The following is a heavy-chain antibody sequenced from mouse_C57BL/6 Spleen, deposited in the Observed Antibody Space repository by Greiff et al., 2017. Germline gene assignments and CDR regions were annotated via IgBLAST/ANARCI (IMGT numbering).Heavy chain of an antibody. Sequence: EVQLVESGGGLVQPGGSMQLSCVASGFTFSNYWMNWVRQSPEKGLEWVAQIRLKSDNYETHYAESVKGRFTISRDDSKSSVYLKMNNLRAEDTGIYYCKDEGGDYWGQGTTLTVSS. J-gene: IGHJ2*01. CDR2: IRLKSDNYET. V-gene: IGHV6-3*01. CDR3: KDEGGDY. CDR1: GFTFSNYW.